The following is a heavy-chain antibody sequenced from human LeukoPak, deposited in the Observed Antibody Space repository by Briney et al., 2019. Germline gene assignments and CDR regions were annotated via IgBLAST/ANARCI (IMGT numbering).Heavy chain of an antibody. CDR2: TSYDGSGK. Sequence: GRSLRLSCAASGFTFSRYGMQWFRQAPGKGPEWVAVTSYDGSGKYYADSVKGRFTISRDNSKSTLYLQMNSLRAEDAAVYYCATSIYYYDINGYYPYYFDDWGQGTLVTVSS. D-gene: IGHD3-22*01. J-gene: IGHJ4*02. CDR1: GFTFSRYG. V-gene: IGHV3-30*03. CDR3: ATSIYYYDINGYYPYYFDD.